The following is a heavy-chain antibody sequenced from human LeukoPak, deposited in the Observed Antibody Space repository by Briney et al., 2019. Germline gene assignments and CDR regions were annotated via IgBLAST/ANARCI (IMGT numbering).Heavy chain of an antibody. V-gene: IGHV3-7*03. CDR3: ASGGYSFFY. D-gene: IGHD5-18*01. J-gene: IGHJ4*02. CDR2: IKQDGSEK. Sequence: GGSLRLSCAASGFSFSSYWMNRVRQAPGKGLEWVANIKQDGSEKYYVDSVKGRFTISRDNAKNSLYLQMNSLGAEDTAVYYCASGGYSFFYWGQGTLVTVSS. CDR1: GFSFSSYW.